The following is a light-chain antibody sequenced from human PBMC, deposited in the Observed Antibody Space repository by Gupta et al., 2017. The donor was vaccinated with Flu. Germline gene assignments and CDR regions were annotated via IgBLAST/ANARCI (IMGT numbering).Light chain of an antibody. CDR2: KAS. CDR1: QSGSTW. Sequence: PSTLSASVGDRVTITCRATQSGSTWVAWYLQKPGKATKLLIYKASNLKNGVPSRFSGRGSGTECTRTISSLQPDDFGTYDGHQYKRYSWTCGQGTKVEVK. V-gene: IGKV1-5*03. J-gene: IGKJ1*01. CDR3: HQYKRYSWT.